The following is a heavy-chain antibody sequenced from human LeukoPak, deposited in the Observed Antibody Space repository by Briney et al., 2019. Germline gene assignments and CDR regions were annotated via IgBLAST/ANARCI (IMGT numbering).Heavy chain of an antibody. Sequence: GGSLRLSCAASGFTFSTDWMHWVRQTPGKGLVWVSGISSDGSRTIYADSVKGRFTISRDNVRNTLSLQMNSLGAEDTAVYYCARDFQFRKPWGQGTPVTVSS. CDR2: ISSDGSRT. D-gene: IGHD1-14*01. CDR1: GFTFSTDW. CDR3: ARDFQFRKP. V-gene: IGHV3-74*01. J-gene: IGHJ5*02.